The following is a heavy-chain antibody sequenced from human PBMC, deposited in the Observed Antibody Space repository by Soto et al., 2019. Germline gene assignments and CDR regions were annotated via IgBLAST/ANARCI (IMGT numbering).Heavy chain of an antibody. Sequence: ETLSLTCTVSGGSISSYYWNWIRQPSGKGLEWIGRIYTSGSTNYNPSLKSRVTMSVDTSKNQFSLKLSSVTAADTAVYYCARETVTTIGYYYYGMDVWGQGTTVTVSS. D-gene: IGHD4-4*01. CDR2: IYTSGST. J-gene: IGHJ6*02. CDR1: GGSISSYY. CDR3: ARETVTTIGYYYYGMDV. V-gene: IGHV4-4*07.